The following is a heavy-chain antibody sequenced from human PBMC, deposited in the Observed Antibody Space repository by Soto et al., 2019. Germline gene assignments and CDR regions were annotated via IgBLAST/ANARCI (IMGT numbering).Heavy chain of an antibody. CDR3: ASKDVPAAPFYYYGMDV. V-gene: IGHV1-69*06. Sequence: GTSVKVSCKASGGSFSSYASIWVRQAPGQGLEWMGGIIPIFGTANYAQKFQGRVTITADKSTSTAYMELSSLRSEDTAVYYCASKDVPAAPFYYYGMDVWGQGTTVTVSS. D-gene: IGHD2-2*01. CDR1: GGSFSSYA. CDR2: IIPIFGTA. J-gene: IGHJ6*02.